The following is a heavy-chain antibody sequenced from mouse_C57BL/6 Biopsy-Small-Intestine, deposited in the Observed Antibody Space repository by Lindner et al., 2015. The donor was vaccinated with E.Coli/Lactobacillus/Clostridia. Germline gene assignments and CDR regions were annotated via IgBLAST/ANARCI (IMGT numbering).Heavy chain of an antibody. J-gene: IGHJ2*01. CDR1: GFTFSSYG. Sequence: VQLQESGGDLVKPGGSLKLSCAASGFTFSSYGMSWVRQTPDKRLEWVATISSGGSYTYYPDSVKGRFTISGDNAKNTLYLQMSSLKSEDTAIYYCARRSTTVISGDYFDYWGQGTTLTVSS. CDR3: ARRSTTVISGDYFDY. CDR2: ISSGGSYT. V-gene: IGHV5-6*01. D-gene: IGHD1-1*01.